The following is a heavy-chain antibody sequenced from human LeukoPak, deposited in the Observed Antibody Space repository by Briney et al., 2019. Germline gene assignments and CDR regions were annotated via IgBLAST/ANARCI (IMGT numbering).Heavy chain of an antibody. V-gene: IGHV1-46*01. J-gene: IGHJ4*02. CDR2: INPSGGST. Sequence: ASVKVSCKASGYTFTSYYMHWVRQAPGQGLEWMGLINPSGGSTSYAQKFQGRVTMTRDMSTSTVYMELSSLRSEDTAVYYCARDRGYCSGGSCYGCDYWGQGTLVTVSS. CDR3: ARDRGYCSGGSCYGCDY. CDR1: GYTFTSYY. D-gene: IGHD2-15*01.